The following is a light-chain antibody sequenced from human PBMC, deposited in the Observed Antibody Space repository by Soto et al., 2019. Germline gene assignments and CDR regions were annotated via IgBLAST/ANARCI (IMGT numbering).Light chain of an antibody. J-gene: IGKJ1*01. CDR2: GVS. V-gene: IGKV3-20*01. CDR1: QTGSNSY. Sequence: IVLTQSPGTLSLSPGERATLSCRASQTGSNSYLAWYQQKSGQAPRLLIYGVSTRATGTPDRFSGSGSGTEFTLTISRLEPEDFAVYFCQHYGYPQWTFGPGTKVE. CDR3: QHYGYPQWT.